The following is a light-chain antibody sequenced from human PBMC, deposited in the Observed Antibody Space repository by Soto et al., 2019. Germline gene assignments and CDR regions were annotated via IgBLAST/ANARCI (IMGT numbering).Light chain of an antibody. J-gene: IGKJ1*01. CDR1: QSVSSSY. CDR3: QQYGGSRWT. Sequence: EIVLTQSPSTLSLSPGERATLSCRASQSVSSSYLAWYQQKPGQAPRLLIYGASSRATGIPDRFSGSGSGTDFTLTISRLEPEDFAVYYCQQYGGSRWTFGQGTKVQI. V-gene: IGKV3-20*01. CDR2: GAS.